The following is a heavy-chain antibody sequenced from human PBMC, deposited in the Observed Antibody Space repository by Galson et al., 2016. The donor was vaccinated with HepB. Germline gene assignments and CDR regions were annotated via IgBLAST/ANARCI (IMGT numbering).Heavy chain of an antibody. Sequence: SLRLSCAASGFTFTSHGMHWVRQAPGKGLEWVALVSNDGSHKYFADSVKGRFTISRDNSKNTVYLQMNSVRVEDTAVYYCASQMEFDEWLSPFDYWGQGILVIVSS. D-gene: IGHD3-3*01. J-gene: IGHJ4*02. V-gene: IGHV3-30*03. CDR3: ASQMEFDEWLSPFDY. CDR1: GFTFTSHG. CDR2: VSNDGSHK.